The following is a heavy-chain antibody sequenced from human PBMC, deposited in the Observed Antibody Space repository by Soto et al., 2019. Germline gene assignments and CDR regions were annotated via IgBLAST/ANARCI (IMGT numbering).Heavy chain of an antibody. Sequence: QVQLVQSGAEVKKPGSSVKVSCKASGGTFSSYAISWVRQAPGQGLEWMGGIIPIFGTANYAQKFRGRVTITADKSTSTAYMELSSLRSEDTAVYYCARDIAQPGYYYDSSGYYYDWGQGTLVTVSS. J-gene: IGHJ4*02. CDR3: ARDIAQPGYYYDSSGYYYD. D-gene: IGHD3-22*01. CDR1: GGTFSSYA. CDR2: IIPIFGTA. V-gene: IGHV1-69*06.